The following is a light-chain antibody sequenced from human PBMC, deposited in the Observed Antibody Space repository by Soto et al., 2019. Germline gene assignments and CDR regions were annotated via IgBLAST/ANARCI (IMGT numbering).Light chain of an antibody. J-gene: IGKJ2*01. CDR2: DVF. Sequence: DIQMTQSPSSLSASVGDRVTITCRASQSITYWLAWYQQKPGRAPKLLIYDVFNLQSGVPSRFSGSGSGTEFTLTISRLQPDDSATNYCQQYHSFSFTFGQGTKVDIK. V-gene: IGKV1-5*01. CDR3: QQYHSFSFT. CDR1: QSITYW.